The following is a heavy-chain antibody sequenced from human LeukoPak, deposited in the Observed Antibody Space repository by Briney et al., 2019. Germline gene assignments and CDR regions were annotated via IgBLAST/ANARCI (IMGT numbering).Heavy chain of an antibody. CDR2: ISAYNGNT. J-gene: IGHJ5*02. Sequence: GASVKVSCKASGYTFTSYGISWVRQAPGQGLERMGWISAYNGNTNYAQKLQGRVTMTTDTSTSTAYMELRSLRSDDTAVYYCARDPTITIFGVVTYNWFDPWGQGTLVTVSS. V-gene: IGHV1-18*01. CDR1: GYTFTSYG. CDR3: ARDPTITIFGVVTYNWFDP. D-gene: IGHD3-3*01.